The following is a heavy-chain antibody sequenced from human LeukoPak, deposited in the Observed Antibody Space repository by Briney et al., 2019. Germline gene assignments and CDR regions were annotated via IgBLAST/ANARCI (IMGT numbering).Heavy chain of an antibody. V-gene: IGHV4-59*01. CDR3: AREARDGYTPSNDAFDI. Sequence: SETLSLTCTVSGGSISSYYWSWIRQPPGKGLEWIGYIYYSGSTNYNPSLKSRVTISVDTSKNQFSLKLSSVTAAGTAVYYCAREARDGYTPSNDAFDIWGQGTMVTVSS. CDR1: GGSISSYY. J-gene: IGHJ3*02. CDR2: IYYSGST. D-gene: IGHD5-24*01.